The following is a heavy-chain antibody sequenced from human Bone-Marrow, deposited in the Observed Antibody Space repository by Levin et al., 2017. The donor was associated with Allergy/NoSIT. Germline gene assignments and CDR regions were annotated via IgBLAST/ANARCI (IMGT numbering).Heavy chain of an antibody. J-gene: IGHJ4*02. Sequence: SCTVSGGSVSSGSYYWSWIRQPPGKGLEWIGYIYYSGSTNYNPSLKSRVTISVDTSKNQFSLKLSSVTAADTAVYYCATEYSSSSGFDYWGQGTLVTVSS. V-gene: IGHV4-61*01. CDR3: ATEYSSSSGFDY. CDR2: IYYSGST. D-gene: IGHD6-6*01. CDR1: GGSVSSGSYY.